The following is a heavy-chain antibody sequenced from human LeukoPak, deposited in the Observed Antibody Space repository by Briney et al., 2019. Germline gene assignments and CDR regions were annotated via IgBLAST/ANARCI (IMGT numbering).Heavy chain of an antibody. J-gene: IGHJ4*02. CDR2: IYYRGST. Sequence: SETLSLTCTVYGGSISSYYWSWVRQPPGKGLEWIGYIYYRGSTNYNPSLKSRVTISVDTSKNQFSLKLSSVTAADTAVYYCARLAAAGNPSFDYWGQGTLVTVSS. V-gene: IGHV4-59*01. CDR1: GGSISSYY. D-gene: IGHD6-13*01. CDR3: ARLAAAGNPSFDY.